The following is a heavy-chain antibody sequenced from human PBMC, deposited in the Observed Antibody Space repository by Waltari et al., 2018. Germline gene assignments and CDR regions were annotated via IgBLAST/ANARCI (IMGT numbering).Heavy chain of an antibody. CDR3: ARNSGKQLWFPSPPDY. CDR2: INHSGST. Sequence: QVQLQQWGAGLLKPSETLSLTCAVYGGSFSGYYWRWIRQPPGKGLEWIGEINHSGSTNYNPSLKSRVTISVDTSKNQFSLKLSSVTAADTAVYYCARNSGKQLWFPSPPDYWGQGTLVTVSS. CDR1: GGSFSGYY. D-gene: IGHD5-18*01. V-gene: IGHV4-34*01. J-gene: IGHJ4*02.